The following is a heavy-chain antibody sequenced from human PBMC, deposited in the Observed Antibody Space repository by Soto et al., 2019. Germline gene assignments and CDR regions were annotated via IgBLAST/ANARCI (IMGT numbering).Heavy chain of an antibody. D-gene: IGHD6-19*01. CDR2: IDPSVGAT. CDR1: GYSIYSYY. J-gene: IGHJ4*02. Sequence: ASGKVSCKASGYSIYSYYIHWVRQAPGQGLEWMCIIDPSVGATTYAQKFQDRVTMTSDTSTSTVYMELSGLRVDDTAMYYFARVVVAGIDYWGQGTLVIDSS. CDR3: ARVVVAGIDY. V-gene: IGHV1-46*02.